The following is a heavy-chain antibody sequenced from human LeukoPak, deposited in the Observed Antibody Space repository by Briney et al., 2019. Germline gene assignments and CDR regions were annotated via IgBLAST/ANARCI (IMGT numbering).Heavy chain of an antibody. Sequence: SETLSLTCIVSGDSILNYYWNWIRQPAGRGLAGIGYIYENGNTHYNPSLKSRVTISVDPSKKQFSLKVNSVTAADTAVYYCARGGIASAGIPLRIWGQGTMVTASS. J-gene: IGHJ3*02. D-gene: IGHD6-13*01. CDR1: GDSILNYY. CDR3: ARGGIASAGIPLRI. V-gene: IGHV4-59*01. CDR2: IYENGNT.